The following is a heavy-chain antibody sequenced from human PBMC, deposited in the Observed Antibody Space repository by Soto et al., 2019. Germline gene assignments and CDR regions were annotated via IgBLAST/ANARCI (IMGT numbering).Heavy chain of an antibody. CDR2: INGVGKTR. CDR1: GFTFDGYW. V-gene: IGHV3-74*01. CDR3: ARGGYSYDSSGAFDY. D-gene: IGHD3-22*01. J-gene: IGHJ4*02. Sequence: EVQLVESGGGLVQPGGSLRLSCTASGFTFDGYWMHWVRQGPGKGLVWVSRINGVGKTRDYADFVKGRFTISRDNVKNTLFLQMSSLRADDTAFYYCARGGYSYDSSGAFDYWGLGTLVTVSS.